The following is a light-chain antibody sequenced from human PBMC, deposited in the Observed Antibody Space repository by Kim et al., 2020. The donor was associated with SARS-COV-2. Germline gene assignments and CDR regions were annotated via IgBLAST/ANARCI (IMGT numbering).Light chain of an antibody. CDR1: KLGDKY. V-gene: IGLV3-1*01. CDR3: QAWDSTTVV. CDR2: EDT. Sequence: VPPGQTASITCSGDKLGDKYACWYQQRPGQSPVLVIYEDTKRPSGIPERFSGSNSGNTATLTISGTQAMDEADYYCQAWDSTTVVFGGGTQLTVL. J-gene: IGLJ2*01.